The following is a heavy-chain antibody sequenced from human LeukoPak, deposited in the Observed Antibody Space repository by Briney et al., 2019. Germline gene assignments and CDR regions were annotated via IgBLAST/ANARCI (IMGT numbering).Heavy chain of an antibody. CDR1: GRSISSYY. CDR2: IDHSGTT. CDR3: ARIPHGETIFGMFLYYVDY. V-gene: IGHV4-59*08. J-gene: IGHJ4*02. Sequence: SETLSRTCTVSGRSISSYYLSWIRQPPGKGLEWIGGIDHSGTTLYNASLKSRVTISVDTSKNQFSLKLSSVTAADTAVYYCARIPHGETIFGMFLYYVDYWGQGALVTVSS. D-gene: IGHD3-3*01.